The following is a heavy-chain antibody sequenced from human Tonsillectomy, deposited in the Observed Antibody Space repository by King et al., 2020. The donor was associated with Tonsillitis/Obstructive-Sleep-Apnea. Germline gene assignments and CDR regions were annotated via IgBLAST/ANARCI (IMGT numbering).Heavy chain of an antibody. D-gene: IGHD3-10*01. CDR3: ARDVFYYGSGSYYPDYFDY. CDR2: INSVSSYI. V-gene: IGHV3-21*01. J-gene: IGHJ4*02. CDR1: GFTFRSYS. Sequence: VQLVQSGGGLVKPGGSLRLSCAASGFTFRSYSMSWVRQAPGKGLEWGSCINSVSSYIYYADSVKGRFTISRDNAKNSLYLQMNSLRAEDTAVYYCARDVFYYGSGSYYPDYFDYWGQGTLVTVSS.